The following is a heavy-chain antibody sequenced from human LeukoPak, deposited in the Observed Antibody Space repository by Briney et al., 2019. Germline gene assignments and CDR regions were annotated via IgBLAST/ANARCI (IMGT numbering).Heavy chain of an antibody. Sequence: SETLSLTCTVSGGSVSSASYYWSWIRQSPGKGLEWIGYIYYSGTTNYNASPKSRVTISMDTSKNQFSLNLTSVTAADTAVYYCARDPGYCSGGSCGNFDYWGQGTLVTVSS. J-gene: IGHJ4*02. CDR3: ARDPGYCSGGSCGNFDY. CDR2: IYYSGTT. D-gene: IGHD2-15*01. V-gene: IGHV4-61*01. CDR1: GGSVSSASYY.